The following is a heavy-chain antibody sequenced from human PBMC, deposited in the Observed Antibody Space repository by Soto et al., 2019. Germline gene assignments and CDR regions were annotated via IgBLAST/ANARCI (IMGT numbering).Heavy chain of an antibody. CDR2: ISFDGDYT. D-gene: IGHD3-3*01. CDR1: GVTFRTCG. CDR3: AKSDRGVFGVVMSTGVDPLNX. V-gene: IGHV3-30*02. J-gene: IGHJ3*01. Sequence: GGSLRLSCVVSGVTFRTCGIPWVRQAPGKGLEWVRFISFDGDYTSHAASVKGRLTISRHNSKKKIYLKLTSLGAEDTALYYCAKSDRGVFGVVMSTGVDPLNXWGQGKMFTAS.